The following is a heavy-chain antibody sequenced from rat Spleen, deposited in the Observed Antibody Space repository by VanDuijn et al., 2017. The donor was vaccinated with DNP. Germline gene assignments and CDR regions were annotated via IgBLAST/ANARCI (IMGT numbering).Heavy chain of an antibody. J-gene: IGHJ3*01. Sequence: EVQLVESGGGLVQPGRSLKLSCAASGFTFSYYGMAWVRQAPKKGLEWVASISASGGSTYYPHSVKGRFTISRDNAKNTLYLQMNSLRSEDTATDYCARYNSEYAFVYWGQGTPVTVSS. CDR3: ARYNSEYAFVY. V-gene: IGHV5S13*01. CDR2: ISASGGST. CDR1: GFTFSYYG. D-gene: IGHD4-3*01.